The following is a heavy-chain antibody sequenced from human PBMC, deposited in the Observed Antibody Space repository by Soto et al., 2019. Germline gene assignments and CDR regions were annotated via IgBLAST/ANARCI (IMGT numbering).Heavy chain of an antibody. D-gene: IGHD2-21*02. V-gene: IGHV3-23*05. CDR1: GFTFGSYA. J-gene: IGHJ4*02. CDR3: AGGGNSIYYY. Sequence: GSLRLSCAASGFTFGSYAMSWVRLAPGRGLEWVSAIGSSGSTTYYPDSLKGRFTVSRDNSKNMLYLQRNSLTAEDTAVYYCAGGGNSIYYYWGQGTLVTVSS. CDR2: IGSSGSTT.